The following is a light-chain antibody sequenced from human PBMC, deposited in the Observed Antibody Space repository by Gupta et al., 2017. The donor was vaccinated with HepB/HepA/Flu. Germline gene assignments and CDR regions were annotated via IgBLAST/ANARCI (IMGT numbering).Light chain of an antibody. V-gene: IGLV2-23*02. CDR2: EVS. J-gene: IGLJ3*02. CDR1: SSDVGSYNL. CDR3: CSDAGSSTWV. Sequence: QSALTPPASVSGSPGQSITISCTGTSSDVGSYNLVSWYQQHPGKAPKLMIYEVSKRPAGVSNRFSGSKSGNTASLTISGLQAEDEADYYCCSDAGSSTWVFGGGTKLTVL.